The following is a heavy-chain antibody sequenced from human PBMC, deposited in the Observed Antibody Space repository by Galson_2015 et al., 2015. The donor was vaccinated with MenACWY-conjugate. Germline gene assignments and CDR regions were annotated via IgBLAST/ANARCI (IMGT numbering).Heavy chain of an antibody. J-gene: IGHJ4*02. V-gene: IGHV4-34*01. Sequence: ETLSLTCAVYGGSFSGYYWSWIRQPPGKGLEWIGEINHSGSTNYNPSLKSRVTISVDTSKNQFSLKLSSVTAADTAVYYCARGVDIVATALLGFDYWGQGTLVTVSS. D-gene: IGHD5-12*01. CDR3: ARGVDIVATALLGFDY. CDR1: GGSFSGYY. CDR2: INHSGST.